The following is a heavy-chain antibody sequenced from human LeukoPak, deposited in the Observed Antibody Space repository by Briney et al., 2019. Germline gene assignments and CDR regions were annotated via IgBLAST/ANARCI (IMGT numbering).Heavy chain of an antibody. D-gene: IGHD3-22*01. CDR2: ISTDGSIT. CDR3: ARDRGYSDSSGSLDY. V-gene: IGHV3-74*01. Sequence: PGGSLRLSCVASGFTIRNYWMHCVRQAPGKGLVWVSRISTDGSITTNADSVKGRFTFSRDNAKNTLYLQMNTLRAEDTAVYYCARDRGYSDSSGSLDYWGQGTLVTVSS. J-gene: IGHJ4*02. CDR1: GFTIRNYW.